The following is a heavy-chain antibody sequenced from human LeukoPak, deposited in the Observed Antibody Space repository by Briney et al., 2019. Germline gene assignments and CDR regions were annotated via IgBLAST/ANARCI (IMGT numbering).Heavy chain of an antibody. CDR2: IIPIFGTA. CDR1: GGTFSIYA. V-gene: IGHV1-69*13. CDR3: ARVKFGYSYGYDY. J-gene: IGHJ4*02. D-gene: IGHD5-18*01. Sequence: SVKVSCKASGGTFSIYAISWVRQAPGQGLEWMGGIIPIFGTANYAQKFQGRVTITADESTSTAYMELSSLRSEDTAVYYCARVKFGYSYGYDYWGQGTLVTVSS.